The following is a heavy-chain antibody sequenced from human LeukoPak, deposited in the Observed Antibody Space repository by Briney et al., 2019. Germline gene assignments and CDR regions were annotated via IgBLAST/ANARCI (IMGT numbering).Heavy chain of an antibody. CDR3: ARRFIGRYDILTGYYFDY. J-gene: IGHJ4*02. D-gene: IGHD3-9*01. V-gene: IGHV4-39*07. CDR1: GGSISSSSYY. Sequence: SETLSLTCTVSGGSISSSSYYWGWIRQPPGKGLEWIGNIYYSGSAYYNPSLKGRVTISVDTSKNQFSLKLSSVTAADTAVYYCARRFIGRYDILTGYYFDYWGQGTLVTVSS. CDR2: IYYSGSA.